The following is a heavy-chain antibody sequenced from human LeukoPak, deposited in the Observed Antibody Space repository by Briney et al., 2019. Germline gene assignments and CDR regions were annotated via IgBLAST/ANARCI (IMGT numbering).Heavy chain of an antibody. D-gene: IGHD6-13*01. J-gene: IGHJ4*02. Sequence: SETLSLTCAVPGVSISSHYWSWIRQPPGKGREWIGYIYYSGSTDYNPSLKSRVTMSVDTSKNQFSLKLSSVTAADTAVDYCARDSTGSSWNDYWGQGTLVTVSS. V-gene: IGHV4-59*11. CDR1: GVSISSHY. CDR3: ARDSTGSSWNDY. CDR2: IYYSGST.